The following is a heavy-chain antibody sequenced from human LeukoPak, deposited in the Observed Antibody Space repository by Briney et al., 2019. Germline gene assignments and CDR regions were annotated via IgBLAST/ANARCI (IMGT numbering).Heavy chain of an antibody. D-gene: IGHD3-3*01. CDR3: ARAFVLRFLEWLPRENWFDP. CDR1: GGSFSGYY. V-gene: IGHV4-34*01. Sequence: SETLSLTCAVYGGSFSGYYWSWIRQPPGKGLEWIGEINHNGSTNYNPSLKSRVTISVDTSKNQFSLKLSSVTAADTAVYYCARAFVLRFLEWLPRENWFDPWGQGTLVTVSS. J-gene: IGHJ5*02. CDR2: INHNGST.